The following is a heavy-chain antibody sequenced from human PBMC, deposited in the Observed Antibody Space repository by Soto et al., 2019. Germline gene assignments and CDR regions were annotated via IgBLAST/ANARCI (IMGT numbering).Heavy chain of an antibody. J-gene: IGHJ6*02. Sequence: GASVNGACKASGYTFTSYGISWVRQAPGQGLGWMGWISAYNGNTNYAQKLQGRVTMTTDTSTSTAYMELRSLRSDDTAVYYCARDWGLGAWDIVESSGISYYYYYGMDVWGQGPTVTVS. CDR3: ARDWGLGAWDIVESSGISYYYYYGMDV. CDR2: ISAYNGNT. D-gene: IGHD2-15*01. CDR1: GYTFTSYG. V-gene: IGHV1-18*04.